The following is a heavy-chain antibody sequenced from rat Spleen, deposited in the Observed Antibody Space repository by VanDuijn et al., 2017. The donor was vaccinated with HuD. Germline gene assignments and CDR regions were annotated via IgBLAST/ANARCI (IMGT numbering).Heavy chain of an antibody. J-gene: IGHJ3*01. CDR2: ISNARGIT. Sequence: EVQLVESGGGLVQPGRSMKLSCVASGFTFSDYYMAWVRQAPKKGLEWVASISNARGITYYPDSVKGRFTISRDNAENTVYLQMNSLRSEDTATYYCAKISGFPYWGHGTLVTVSS. CDR3: AKISGFPY. V-gene: IGHV5-25*01. CDR1: GFTFSDYY.